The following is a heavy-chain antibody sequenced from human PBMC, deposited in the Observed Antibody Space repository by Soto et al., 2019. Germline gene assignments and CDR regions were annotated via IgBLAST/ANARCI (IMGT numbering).Heavy chain of an antibody. CDR3: AGSRGYYDCGSGYYTYYFAY. Sequence: GGSLRLSCAASGFTVSSNYMSWVRQAPGKGLEWVSVIYSGGSTYYADSVKGRFTISRDNSKNTLYLQMNSLRAEGTAVYYCAGSRGYYDCGSGYYTYYFAYWGQGTLVTVSS. D-gene: IGHD3-3*01. CDR1: GFTVSSNY. J-gene: IGHJ4*02. V-gene: IGHV3-66*01. CDR2: IYSGGST.